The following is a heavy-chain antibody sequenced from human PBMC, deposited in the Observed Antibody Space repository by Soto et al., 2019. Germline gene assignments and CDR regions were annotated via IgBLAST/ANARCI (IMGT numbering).Heavy chain of an antibody. V-gene: IGHV3-21*01. D-gene: IGHD6-19*01. J-gene: IGHJ4*02. CDR2: ISSSSSYI. Sequence: XAPGKGLEWVSSISSSSSYIYYADSVKGRFTISRDNAKNSLYLQMNSLRAEDTAVYYCASSAGYSSGWSYFDYWGQGTLVTVSS. CDR3: ASSAGYSSGWSYFDY.